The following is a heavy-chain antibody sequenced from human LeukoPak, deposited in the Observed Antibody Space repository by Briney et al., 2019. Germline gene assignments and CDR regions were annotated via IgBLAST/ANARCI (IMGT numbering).Heavy chain of an antibody. J-gene: IGHJ4*02. CDR3: ARSGIAAAGIDY. CDR1: GGCFSGYY. CDR2: INHSGST. Sequence: SETLSLTCAVYGGCFSGYYWSWIRQPPGKGLEWIGEINHSGSTNYNPSLKSRVTISVDTSKNQFSLKLSSVTAADTAVYYCARSGIAAAGIDYWGQGTLVTVSS. V-gene: IGHV4-34*01. D-gene: IGHD6-13*01.